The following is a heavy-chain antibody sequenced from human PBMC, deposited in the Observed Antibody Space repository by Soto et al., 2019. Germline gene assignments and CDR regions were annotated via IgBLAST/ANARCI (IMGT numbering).Heavy chain of an antibody. Sequence: QLQLQESGSGLVKPSQTLSLTCAVSGGSISSGGYSWSWIRQPPGKGLEWIGYIYHSGSTYYNPSLKSRVTISVDRSTNQFSMKMSSVTAADTAVYYCARGVVVSPFDYWGQGTLVTVSS. V-gene: IGHV4-30-2*01. CDR3: ARGVVVSPFDY. CDR1: GGSISSGGYS. CDR2: IYHSGST. D-gene: IGHD2-21*01. J-gene: IGHJ4*02.